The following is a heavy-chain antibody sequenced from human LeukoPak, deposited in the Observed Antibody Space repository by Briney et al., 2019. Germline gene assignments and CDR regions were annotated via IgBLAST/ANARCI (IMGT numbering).Heavy chain of an antibody. V-gene: IGHV1-2*02. CDR3: LRDLTYGGISRPHC. J-gene: IGHJ4*02. CDR2: INPNNGGT. D-gene: IGHD4/OR15-4a*01. Sequence: ASVKVSCKASGYTFTDYYMHWVRQAPGQGLEWMGWINPNNGGTTYAQKFQGRVTMTRDTTISTAYMELGRLTSDDTAMYFCLRDLTYGGISRPHCRGQGGMLSVCS. CDR1: GYTFTDYY.